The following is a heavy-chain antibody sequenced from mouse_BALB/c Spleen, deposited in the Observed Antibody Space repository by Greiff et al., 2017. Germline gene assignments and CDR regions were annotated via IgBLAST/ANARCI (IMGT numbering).Heavy chain of an antibody. CDR3: ARGDYYGSRPDY. V-gene: IGHV1-80*01. CDR1: GYAFSSYW. J-gene: IGHJ2*01. Sequence: QVQLQQSGAELVKPGSSVKISCKASGYAFSSYWMNWVKQRPGQGLEWIGQIYPGDGDTNYNGKFKGKATLTADKSSSTAYMQLSSLTSEDSAVYFCARGDYYGSRPDYWGQGTTLTVSS. CDR2: IYPGDGDT. D-gene: IGHD1-1*01.